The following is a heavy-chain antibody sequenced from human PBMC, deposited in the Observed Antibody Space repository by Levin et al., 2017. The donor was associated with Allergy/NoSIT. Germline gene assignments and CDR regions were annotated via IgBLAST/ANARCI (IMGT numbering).Heavy chain of an antibody. D-gene: IGHD3-10*01. Sequence: GGSLRLSCAASGFTFDDYAMHWVRQAPGKGLEWVSGISWNSGSIGYADSVKGRFTISRDNAKNSLYLQMNRLRTEDTALYYCARDNIGLPDACDIWGQGTMVIVSS. V-gene: IGHV3-9*01. CDR3: ARDNIGLPDACDI. CDR2: ISWNSGSI. J-gene: IGHJ3*02. CDR1: GFTFDDYA.